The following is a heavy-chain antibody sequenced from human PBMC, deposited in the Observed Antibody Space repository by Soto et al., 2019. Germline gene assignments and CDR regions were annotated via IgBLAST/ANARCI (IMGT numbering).Heavy chain of an antibody. CDR3: AKDNCISTSCYRLYNWFDP. V-gene: IGHV3-30*18. CDR1: GFTFSSYG. D-gene: IGHD2-2*01. J-gene: IGHJ5*02. Sequence: PGGSLRLSCAASGFTFSSYGMHWVRLAPGKGLEWVAVISYGGSNKYYADSVKGRLTISRDNSKNTLYLQMNNLRAEDTAVYYCAKDNCISTSCYRLYNWFDPWGQGTLVTVSS. CDR2: ISYGGSNK.